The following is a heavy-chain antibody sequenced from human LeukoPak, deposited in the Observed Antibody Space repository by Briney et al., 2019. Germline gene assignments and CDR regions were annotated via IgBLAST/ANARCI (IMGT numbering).Heavy chain of an antibody. J-gene: IGHJ3*02. CDR1: GFTFSTYW. V-gene: IGHV3-74*01. Sequence: PGGSLRLSCAASGFTFSTYWMHWVRQAPGKGLVWVSRINPDGTTTSYADSVKGRFTISRDNAKDTVYLQMNSLRAEDTAVYYCASLGYCSSTSCYGAFDIWGQGTMVTVSS. CDR2: INPDGTTT. D-gene: IGHD2-2*03. CDR3: ASLGYCSSTSCYGAFDI.